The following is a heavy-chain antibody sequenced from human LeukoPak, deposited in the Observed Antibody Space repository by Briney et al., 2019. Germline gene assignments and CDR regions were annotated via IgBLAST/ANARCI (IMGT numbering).Heavy chain of an antibody. CDR1: GFTFSSYA. CDR2: LSYDGSDK. J-gene: IGHJ3*02. CDR3: ARGGSSWDFAFDI. D-gene: IGHD6-13*01. V-gene: IGHV3-30*04. Sequence: GGSLRLSCAASGFTFSSYAMHWVRQAPGKGLEWVAVLSYDGSDKYYADSVKGRFTISRDNSRNTLYLQMNSLRTEDMAMYYCARGGSSWDFAFDIWGQGTMVTVSS.